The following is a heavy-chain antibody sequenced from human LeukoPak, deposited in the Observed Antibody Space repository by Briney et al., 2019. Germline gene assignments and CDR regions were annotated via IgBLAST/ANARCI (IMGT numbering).Heavy chain of an antibody. Sequence: SETLSLTCTVSGGSISSSSYYWGWIRQPPGKGLEWIGSIYYSGSTYYNPSLKSRVTISVDTSKNQFSLKLSSVTAADTAVYYCARLRSKYFDYWGQGTLVTVSS. J-gene: IGHJ4*02. D-gene: IGHD3-10*01. CDR3: ARLRSKYFDY. CDR2: IYYSGST. CDR1: GGSISSSSYY. V-gene: IGHV4-39*07.